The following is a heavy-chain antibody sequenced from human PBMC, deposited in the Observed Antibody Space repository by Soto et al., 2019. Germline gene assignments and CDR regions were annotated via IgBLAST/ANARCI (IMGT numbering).Heavy chain of an antibody. V-gene: IGHV4-34*01. D-gene: IGHD6-6*01. CDR1: GGSFSGYY. J-gene: IGHJ4*02. CDR3: ARGRVGAARKPFDY. CDR2: INHSGST. Sequence: SETLSLTCTVYGGSFSGYYWSWIRQPPGKGLEWIGEINHSGSTNYNPSLKSRVTISVDTSKNQFSLKLNSVTAADTAVYYCARGRVGAARKPFDYWGQGTLVTVSS.